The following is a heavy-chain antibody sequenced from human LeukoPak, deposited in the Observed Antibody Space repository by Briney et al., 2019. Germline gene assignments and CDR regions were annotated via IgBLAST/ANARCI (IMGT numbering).Heavy chain of an antibody. V-gene: IGHV1-2*02. D-gene: IGHD4-11*01. CDR2: INPNSGGT. Sequence: ASVKVFCKASGYTFTGYYMHWVRQAPGQGLEWMGWINPNSGGTNYAQKFQGRVTMTRDTSISTAYMELSRLRSDDTAVYYCAREDYSNYLLDPWGQGTLVTVSS. CDR1: GYTFTGYY. CDR3: AREDYSNYLLDP. J-gene: IGHJ5*02.